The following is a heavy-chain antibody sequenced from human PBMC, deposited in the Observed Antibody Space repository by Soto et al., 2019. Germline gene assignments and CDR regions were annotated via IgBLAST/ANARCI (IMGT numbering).Heavy chain of an antibody. CDR3: ARDKITGLFDY. CDR2: IYYSGSA. D-gene: IGHD2-8*02. J-gene: IGHJ4*02. CDR1: GGSFSSGGYS. V-gene: IGHV4-39*02. Sequence: SETLSLTCAVSGGSFSSGGYSWGWIRQPPGKGLEWIGNIYYSGSASYNPSPKSRVTISVDTSKNQFSLKLTSVTAADTAVYYCARDKITGLFDYWGQGTLVTVS.